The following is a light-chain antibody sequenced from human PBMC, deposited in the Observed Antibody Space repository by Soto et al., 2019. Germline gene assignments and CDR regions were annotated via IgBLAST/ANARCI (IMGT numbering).Light chain of an antibody. CDR3: QQRSSWPLT. J-gene: IGKJ4*02. Sequence: EIVLTHSPATLSLSPGERATLSSRASQSVSSTYLGWYQQQPGQPPRLLMSGTSNRATGTPDRFSGSRSGPDFTLTISSLEPEDFAVYFCQQRSSWPLTFGGGTKVDIK. CDR1: QSVSSTY. V-gene: IGKV3D-20*02. CDR2: GTS.